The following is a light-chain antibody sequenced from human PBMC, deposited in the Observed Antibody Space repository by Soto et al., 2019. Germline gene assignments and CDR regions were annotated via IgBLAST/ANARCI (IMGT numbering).Light chain of an antibody. CDR3: QSYDSSQSGNVV. V-gene: IGLV1-40*01. CDR2: GNS. Sequence: QSVLTQPPSVSGAPGQRVTISCTGSRSNIGAGYDVHWYQQLPGTAPKLLIYGNSNRPSGVPDRFSGSKSGTSASLAITGLQAEDEADYYCQSYDSSQSGNVVFGGRTQLTVL. J-gene: IGLJ2*01. CDR1: RSNIGAGYD.